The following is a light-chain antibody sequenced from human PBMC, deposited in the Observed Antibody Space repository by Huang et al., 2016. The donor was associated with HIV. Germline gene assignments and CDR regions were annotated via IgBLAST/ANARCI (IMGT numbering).Light chain of an antibody. CDR1: HGVSSN. Sequence: EMVMTQSPDTLSVSPGERVTLSCRASHGVSSNLAWYQQKPGQAPRLLIHGASTRVTGIPARFSGSGSETDFTLTIHSLQSEDLAVYYCQQYNNWPRTFGQGTKLEIK. CDR3: QQYNNWPRT. CDR2: GAS. J-gene: IGKJ2*01. V-gene: IGKV3-15*01.